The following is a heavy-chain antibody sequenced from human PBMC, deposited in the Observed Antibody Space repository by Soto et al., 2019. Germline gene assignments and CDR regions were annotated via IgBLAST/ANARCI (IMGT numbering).Heavy chain of an antibody. J-gene: IGHJ6*02. CDR3: ARVPLYPYGMDV. V-gene: IGHV1-2*04. CDR2: INPNSGGT. CDR1: GYTFTGYY. Sequence: ASVKVSCKASGYTFTGYYMHWVRQAPGQGLEWMGWINPNSGGTNYAQKFQGWVTMTRDTSISTAYMELSRLRSDDAAVYYCARVPLYPYGMDVWGQGTTVTVSS.